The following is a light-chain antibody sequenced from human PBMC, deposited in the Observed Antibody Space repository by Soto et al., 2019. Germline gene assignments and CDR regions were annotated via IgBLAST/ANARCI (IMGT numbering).Light chain of an antibody. CDR2: DAS. Sequence: EIVLTQSPATLSLSPGERATLSCRASQSISSYLAWYQQKPGQAPRLLIYDASNRATGIPARFSGSGSGTDFTLTISSLEPEDFAVYFCQHYDHWPLTFGGGTKVEIK. V-gene: IGKV3-11*01. CDR3: QHYDHWPLT. CDR1: QSISSY. J-gene: IGKJ4*01.